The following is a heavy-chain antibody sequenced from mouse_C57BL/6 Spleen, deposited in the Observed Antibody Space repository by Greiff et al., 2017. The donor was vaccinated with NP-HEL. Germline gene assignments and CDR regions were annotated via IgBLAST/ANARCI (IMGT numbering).Heavy chain of an antibody. Sequence: VQLQQSGAELARPGASVKLSCKASGYTFTSYDISWVKQRAGQGLEWIGEIYPRSGNTYYNEKFKGKATLTADKSSSTAYMELRSLTSEDSAVYFCARWGDDYDRAYWGQGTLVTVSA. D-gene: IGHD2-4*01. CDR3: ARWGDDYDRAY. CDR2: IYPRSGNT. J-gene: IGHJ3*01. V-gene: IGHV1-81*01. CDR1: GYTFTSYD.